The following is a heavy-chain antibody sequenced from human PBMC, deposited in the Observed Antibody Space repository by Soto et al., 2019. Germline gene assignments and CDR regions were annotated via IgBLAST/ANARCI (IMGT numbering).Heavy chain of an antibody. Sequence: GASVKVSCKASGYTFTSYDINWVRQATGQGLEWMGWMNPNSGNTGYAQKFQGRVTMTRNTSISTAYMELSGLRSEDTAVYYCARGGIRPPYCSSTSCDAAARRYNWFDPWGQGTLVTVSS. J-gene: IGHJ5*02. CDR2: MNPNSGNT. D-gene: IGHD2-2*01. CDR3: ARGGIRPPYCSSTSCDAAARRYNWFDP. V-gene: IGHV1-8*01. CDR1: GYTFTSYD.